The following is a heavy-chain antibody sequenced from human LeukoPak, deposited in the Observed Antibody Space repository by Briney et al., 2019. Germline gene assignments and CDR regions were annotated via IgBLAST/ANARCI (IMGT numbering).Heavy chain of an antibody. V-gene: IGHV4-59*08. CDR2: TYHSGST. J-gene: IGHJ5*02. CDR3: ARRRGTCSTARCYGFDT. D-gene: IGHD2-2*01. CDR1: GASISDYY. Sequence: PSETLSLTCTVSGASISDYYRSRIRQPPGKGLEWIAYTYHSGSTKYNPSLRGRVTVSLDTSENQFSLRLNSVTASDTAVYYCARRRGTCSTARCYGFDTWGQGTKVTVSS.